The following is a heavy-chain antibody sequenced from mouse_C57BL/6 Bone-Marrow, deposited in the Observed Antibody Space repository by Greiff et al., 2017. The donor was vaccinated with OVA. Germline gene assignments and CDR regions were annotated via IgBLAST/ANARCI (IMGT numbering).Heavy chain of an antibody. CDR1: GFTFSSYG. CDR3: ARHGDGYYVYYAMDY. V-gene: IGHV5-6*01. D-gene: IGHD2-3*01. J-gene: IGHJ4*01. Sequence: EVMLVESGGDLVKPGGSLKLSCAASGFTFSSYGMSWVRQTPDKRLEWVATISSGGSYTYYPDSVKGRFTISRDNAKNTLYLQMSSLKSEDTAMYYCARHGDGYYVYYAMDYGGQGTSVTVSS. CDR2: ISSGGSYT.